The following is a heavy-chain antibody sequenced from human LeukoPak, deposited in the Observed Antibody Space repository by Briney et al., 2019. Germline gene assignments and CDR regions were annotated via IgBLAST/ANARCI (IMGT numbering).Heavy chain of an antibody. Sequence: SETLSLTCTVSGNSISSGYYWGWIRQPPGKGLEWIGIIYHTGTTCYNSSLKSRVTISVDTSKNQFSLKLNFVTAADTAVYYCARKGRGPYGSVNGYFDYWGQGTLVTVSS. CDR2: IYHTGTT. D-gene: IGHD3-10*01. CDR1: GNSISSGYY. V-gene: IGHV4-38-2*02. CDR3: ARKGRGPYGSVNGYFDY. J-gene: IGHJ4*02.